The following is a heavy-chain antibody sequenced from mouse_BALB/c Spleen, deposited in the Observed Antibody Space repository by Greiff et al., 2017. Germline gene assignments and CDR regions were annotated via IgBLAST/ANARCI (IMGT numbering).Heavy chain of an antibody. D-gene: IGHD1-1*01. J-gene: IGHJ4*01. CDR2: ISYDGSN. CDR1: GYSITSGYY. CDR3: ARDLYGRAMDY. V-gene: IGHV3-6*02. Sequence: DVQLQESGPGLVKPSQSLSLTCSVTGYSITSGYYWNWIRQFPGNKLEWMGYISYDGSNNYNPSLKNRISITRDTSKNQFFLKLNSVTTEDTATYYCARDLYGRAMDYWGQGTSVTVSS.